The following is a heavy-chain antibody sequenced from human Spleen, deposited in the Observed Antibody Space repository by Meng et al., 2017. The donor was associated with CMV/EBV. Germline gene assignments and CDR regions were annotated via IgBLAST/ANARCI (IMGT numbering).Heavy chain of an antibody. CDR3: AKATNADYYYDSSGSYDH. J-gene: IGHJ4*02. Sequence: GESLKISCAASGFTFSNYAMSWVRQAPGKGLEWVSHINIDGISTSYADSVKGRFIISRDNSKNTLYLQMNSLRAEDAAIYYCAKATNADYYYDSSGSYDHWGQGTLVTVSS. CDR2: INIDGIST. D-gene: IGHD3-22*01. CDR1: GFTFSNYA. V-gene: IGHV3-23*01.